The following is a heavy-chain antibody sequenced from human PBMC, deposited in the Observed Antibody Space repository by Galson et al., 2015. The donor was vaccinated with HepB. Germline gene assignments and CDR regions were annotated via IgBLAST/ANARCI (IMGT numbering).Heavy chain of an antibody. V-gene: IGHV1-8*01. Sequence: TGQGLEWMGWMNPNSGNTGYAQKFQGRVTMTRNTSISTAYMELSSLRSEDTAVYYCARGEKYYDFWSGYPPYYYYYYMDVWGKGTTVTVSS. CDR3: ARGEKYYDFWSGYPPYYYYYYMDV. J-gene: IGHJ6*03. CDR2: MNPNSGNT. D-gene: IGHD3-3*01.